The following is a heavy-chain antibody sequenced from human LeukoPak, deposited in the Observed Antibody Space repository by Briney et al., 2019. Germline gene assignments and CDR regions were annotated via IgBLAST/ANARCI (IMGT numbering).Heavy chain of an antibody. J-gene: IGHJ3*02. Sequence: GSLRPSRATSGFIFSNYALHWVRQAPGKGLEGVAGVLYDGETKYYADSVKGRFTISRDNPENMLYLQMNSLRAEDTAVYYCARVCWGFSSSPDLFDIWGQGTMVTVSS. D-gene: IGHD6-13*01. CDR1: GFIFSNYA. CDR2: VLYDGETK. CDR3: ARVCWGFSSSPDLFDI. V-gene: IGHV3-30*04.